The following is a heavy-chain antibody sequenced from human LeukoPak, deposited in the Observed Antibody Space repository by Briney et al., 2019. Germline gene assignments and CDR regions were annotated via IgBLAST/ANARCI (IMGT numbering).Heavy chain of an antibody. Sequence: GGSLRLSCTASGFNFGDYGLSWVRQAPGKGLEWIGFIRRRANDGTTEYAASVKGRFTISRDDSKTIAYLQMNGLQTEDTALYYCTRADGDYDHRFFDYWGQGTQVIVPS. CDR1: GFNFGDYG. J-gene: IGHJ4*02. D-gene: IGHD4-17*01. CDR3: TRADGDYDHRFFDY. CDR2: IRRRANDGTT. V-gene: IGHV3-49*04.